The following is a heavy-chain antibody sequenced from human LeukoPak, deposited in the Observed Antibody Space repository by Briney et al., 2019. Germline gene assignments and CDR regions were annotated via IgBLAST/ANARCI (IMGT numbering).Heavy chain of an antibody. D-gene: IGHD2-21*02. V-gene: IGHV3-33*01. J-gene: IGHJ3*02. CDR3: ARDRVGAYCGGDCYPDAFDI. Sequence: GRSLRLSCAASGSTFSSYGMHWVRQAPGKGLEWVAVIWYDGSNKYYADSVKGRFTISRDNSKNTLYLQMNSLRAEDTAVYYCARDRVGAYCGGDCYPDAFDIWGQGTMVTVSS. CDR2: IWYDGSNK. CDR1: GSTFSSYG.